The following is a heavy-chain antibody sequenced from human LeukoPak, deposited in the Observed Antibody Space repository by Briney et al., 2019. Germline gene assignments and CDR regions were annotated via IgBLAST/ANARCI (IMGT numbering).Heavy chain of an antibody. D-gene: IGHD6-19*01. V-gene: IGHV1-18*01. J-gene: IGHJ4*02. CDR2: ISAYSGNT. Sequence: ASLKVSFKPSGYTHPSYGMSRVRQAPGQGLEWMGWISAYSGNTNYAQKLQGRVTMTRDTSTSTAYMELRSLRSDDTAVYYCARDGGFIAVAGRGPNVAFDHWGQGTLVTVPS. CDR3: ARDGGFIAVAGRGPNVAFDH. CDR1: GYTHPSYG.